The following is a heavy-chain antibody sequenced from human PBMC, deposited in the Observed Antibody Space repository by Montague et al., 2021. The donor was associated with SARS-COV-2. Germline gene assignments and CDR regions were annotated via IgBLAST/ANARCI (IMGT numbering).Heavy chain of an antibody. CDR2: ISSSGSTI. D-gene: IGHD3-3*01. CDR3: ARDSGLWFGVVTQFDY. Sequence: SLRLSCAASGFTFSSYEMNWVRQAPGKGLEWVSYISSSGSTIYYADSVKGRFTISRDNAKNSLYLQMNSLRAEDTAVYYCARDSGLWFGVVTQFDYWGQGTLVTVSS. V-gene: IGHV3-48*03. J-gene: IGHJ4*02. CDR1: GFTFSSYE.